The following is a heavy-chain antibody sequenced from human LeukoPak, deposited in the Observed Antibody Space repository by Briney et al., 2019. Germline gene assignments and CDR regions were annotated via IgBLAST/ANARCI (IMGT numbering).Heavy chain of an antibody. CDR1: GGSFTDYF. CDR3: ARGRIAKIVVVHSFTYGMDA. D-gene: IGHD3-22*01. CDR2: INDYTGDT. Sequence: KPSETLSLTCTVFGGSFTDYFWTWIRHSPGKGLEWIGEINDYTGDTKYNPSLNSRVSISLEKSKNQLSLELRSVTAADTAVYYCARGRIAKIVVVHSFTYGMDAWGQGTTVTVSS. V-gene: IGHV4-34*01. J-gene: IGHJ6*02.